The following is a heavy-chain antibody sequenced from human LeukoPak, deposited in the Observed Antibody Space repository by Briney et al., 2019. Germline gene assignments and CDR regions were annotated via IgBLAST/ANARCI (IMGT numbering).Heavy chain of an antibody. D-gene: IGHD3-16*01. Sequence: SETLSLTCTVSGGSISSSSYYWGWIRQPPGKGLEWIGSIYYSWSTYYNPSLKTRVTISVDTSKTQFYLKLSSVPAADTAVYYCARSPLWVHDYWGQGTLVTVSS. V-gene: IGHV4-39*01. J-gene: IGHJ4*02. CDR2: IYYSWST. CDR3: ARSPLWVHDY. CDR1: GGSISSSSYY.